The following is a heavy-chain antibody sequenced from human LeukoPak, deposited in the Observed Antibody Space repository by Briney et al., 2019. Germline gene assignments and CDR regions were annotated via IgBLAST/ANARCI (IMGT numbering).Heavy chain of an antibody. J-gene: IGHJ4*02. Sequence: SETLSLTCTISGGSITSLYGTWIRQPPGKGLEWIGYIFSTGSTNYNPSLKSRVTMSVDTSKNQFSLNLISVTAADTAVYYCASLSRDAFNHFDYWGQGTLVTVSS. CDR2: IFSTGST. V-gene: IGHV4-59*11. CDR3: ASLSRDAFNHFDY. D-gene: IGHD5-24*01. CDR1: GGSITSLY.